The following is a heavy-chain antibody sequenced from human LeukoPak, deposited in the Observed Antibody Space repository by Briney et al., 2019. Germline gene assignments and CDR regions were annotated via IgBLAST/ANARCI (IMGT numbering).Heavy chain of an antibody. V-gene: IGHV4-4*07. CDR1: GGSISSYY. CDR2: IYTSGST. D-gene: IGHD1-7*01. CDR3: ARVGRYNWNFNYYYYYMDV. J-gene: IGHJ6*03. Sequence: SSETLSLTCTVSGGSISSYYWSWIRQPAGKGLEWIGRIYTSGSTNYNPSLKSRVTMSVDTSKNQFSLKLSSVTAADTAVYYCARVGRYNWNFNYYYYYMDVWGKGTTVTVSS.